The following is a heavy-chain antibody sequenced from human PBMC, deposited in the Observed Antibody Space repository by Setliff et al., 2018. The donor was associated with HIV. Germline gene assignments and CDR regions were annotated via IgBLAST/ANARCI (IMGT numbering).Heavy chain of an antibody. CDR2: IGQDGSEK. D-gene: IGHD3-10*01. CDR1: RFDFNNYW. V-gene: IGHV3-7*01. CDR3: ARKFRPGHGVDV. Sequence: PGGSLRLSCAASRFDFNNYWMCWVRQAPGKGLEWVANIGQDGSEKNYVDSVKGRFTISRDNANNSMDLQMNSLRAEDTAIYYCARKFRPGHGVDVWGQGTTVTVSS. J-gene: IGHJ6*02.